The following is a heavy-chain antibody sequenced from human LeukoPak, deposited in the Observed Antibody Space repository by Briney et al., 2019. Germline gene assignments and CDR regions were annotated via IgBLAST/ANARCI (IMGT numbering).Heavy chain of an antibody. J-gene: IGHJ4*02. CDR1: GGSFSGYY. V-gene: IGHV4-34*01. CDR3: AKYLGATGESHFDY. D-gene: IGHD6-13*01. CDR2: INHSGST. Sequence: SETLSLTCAVYGGSFSGYYWSWIRQPPGKGLEWIGEINHSGSTNYNPSLKSRVTISVDTSRNQFSLSLSSVTAADTAVYYCAKYLGATGESHFDYWGQGILVTVSS.